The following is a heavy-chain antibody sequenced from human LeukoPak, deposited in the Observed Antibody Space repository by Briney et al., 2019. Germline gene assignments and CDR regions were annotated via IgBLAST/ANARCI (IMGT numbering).Heavy chain of an antibody. V-gene: IGHV3-7*01. J-gene: IGHJ4*02. Sequence: GGSLRLSCTVSGITFSRYWMSWVRQAPGKGLEWVANINQDGNRENYVDSVKGRFSISRDNAKNSLFLQMHSLRAEGTAVYYCATTFPYCSDGTCALGGQGTLVTVSS. CDR2: INQDGNRE. CDR3: ATTFPYCSDGTCAL. D-gene: IGHD2-15*01. CDR1: GITFSRYW.